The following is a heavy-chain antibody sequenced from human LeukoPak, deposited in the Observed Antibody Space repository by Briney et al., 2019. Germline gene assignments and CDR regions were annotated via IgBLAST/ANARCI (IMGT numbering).Heavy chain of an antibody. Sequence: GGSLRLSCAASGFTFSSYAMSWVRQAPGEGLEWVSGISGSGGSTYYADSVKGRFTISRDNSKNTLYLQMNSLRAEDTAVYYCAKDSLGYSSSWYSYWGQGTLVTVSS. CDR3: AKDSLGYSSSWYSY. J-gene: IGHJ4*02. D-gene: IGHD6-13*01. CDR2: ISGSGGST. CDR1: GFTFSSYA. V-gene: IGHV3-23*01.